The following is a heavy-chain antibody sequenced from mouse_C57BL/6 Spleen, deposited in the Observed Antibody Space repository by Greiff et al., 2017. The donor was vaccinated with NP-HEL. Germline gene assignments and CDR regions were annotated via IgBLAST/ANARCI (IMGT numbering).Heavy chain of an antibody. CDR1: GYTFTSYW. V-gene: IGHV1-59*01. CDR3: ARRGRDFLAY. CDR2: IDPSDSYT. J-gene: IGHJ3*01. Sequence: VKLQQPGAELVRPGTSVKLSCKASGYTFTSYWMHWVKQRPGQGLEWIGVIDPSDSYTNYNQKFKGKATLTVDTSSSTAYMQLSSLTSEDSAVYYCARRGRDFLAYWGQGTLVTVSA.